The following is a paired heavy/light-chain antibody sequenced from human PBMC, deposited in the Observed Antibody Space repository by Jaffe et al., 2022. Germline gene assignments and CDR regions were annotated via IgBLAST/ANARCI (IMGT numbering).Heavy chain of an antibody. Sequence: EVQLVESGGGLVQPGGSLKLSCAASGFTFSGSTMHWVRQASGKGLEWVGRIRSNGNDYATSYAASVKGRFTISRDDSKNTAYLQMNSLKTEDTAVYYCTRHVACIGGTCYTYFDYWGQGTLVTVSP. CDR3: TRHVACIGGTCYTYFDY. V-gene: IGHV3-73*02. D-gene: IGHD2-15*01. CDR1: GFTFSGST. J-gene: IGHJ4*02. CDR2: IRSNGNDYAT.
Light chain of an antibody. CDR2: AAS. Sequence: DIQMTQSPSSLSASVGDRVTITCRASQSISSYLNWYQQKPGKAPDLLIYAASSLQSGVPSRFSGSGSGTDFTLTISSLQPEDFATYYCQQSYSTPYTFGQGTKLEIK. J-gene: IGKJ2*01. V-gene: IGKV1-39*01. CDR3: QQSYSTPYT. CDR1: QSISSY.